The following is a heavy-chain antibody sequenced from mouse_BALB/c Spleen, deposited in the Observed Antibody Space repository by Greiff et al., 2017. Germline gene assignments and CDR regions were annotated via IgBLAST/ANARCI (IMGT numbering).Heavy chain of an antibody. V-gene: IGHV7-3*02. Sequence: EVKVVESGGGLVQPGGSLRLSCATSGFTFTDYYMSWVRQPPGKALEWLGFIRNKANGYTTEYSASVKGRFTISRDNSQSILYLQMNTLRAEDSATYYCARDGGDWGQGTSVTVSS. CDR3: ARDGGD. CDR2: IRNKANGYTT. CDR1: GFTFTDYY. J-gene: IGHJ4*01.